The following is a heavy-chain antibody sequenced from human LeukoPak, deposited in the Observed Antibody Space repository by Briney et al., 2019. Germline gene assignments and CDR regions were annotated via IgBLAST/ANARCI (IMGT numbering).Heavy chain of an antibody. CDR2: LSNGGGYM. Sequence: GGSLRLSCAASGFTFSSYNMNWVRQAPGKGLEWVSALSNGGGYMYYADSVKGRFTISRDNSKNTLFLQINSLRSEDTAVYHCAKDHCSSTSCSNLFDPWGQGTLVTVSS. V-gene: IGHV3-21*01. CDR1: GFTFSSYN. D-gene: IGHD2-2*01. CDR3: AKDHCSSTSCSNLFDP. J-gene: IGHJ5*02.